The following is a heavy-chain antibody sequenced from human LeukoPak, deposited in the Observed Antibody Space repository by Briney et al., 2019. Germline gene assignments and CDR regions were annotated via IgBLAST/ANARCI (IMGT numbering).Heavy chain of an antibody. Sequence: GGALRLSCGASGFTFRSYSMNWVRQAPGKGLEWVSSISSSSSYIYYADSVKGRFTISRDNAKNSLYLQMNSLRVEDTAVYYCARGYCSSTTCPTDYWGQGTLVTVSS. V-gene: IGHV3-21*01. D-gene: IGHD2-2*01. CDR2: ISSSSSYI. CDR1: GFTFRSYS. J-gene: IGHJ4*02. CDR3: ARGYCSSTTCPTDY.